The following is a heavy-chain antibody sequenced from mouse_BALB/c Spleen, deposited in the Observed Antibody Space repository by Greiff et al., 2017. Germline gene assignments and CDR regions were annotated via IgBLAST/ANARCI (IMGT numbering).Heavy chain of an antibody. D-gene: IGHD1-1*01. CDR3: VRYYGRVYAMDY. CDR1: GFSLTSYD. CDR2: IWTGGGT. Sequence: QVQLKESGPGLVAPSQSLSITCTVSGFSLTSYDISWIRQPPGKGLEWLGVIWTGGGTNYNSAFMSRLSIGKDNSKSQVFLKMNSLQTDDTAIYYCVRYYGRVYAMDYWGQGTSVTVSS. V-gene: IGHV2-9-2*01. J-gene: IGHJ4*01.